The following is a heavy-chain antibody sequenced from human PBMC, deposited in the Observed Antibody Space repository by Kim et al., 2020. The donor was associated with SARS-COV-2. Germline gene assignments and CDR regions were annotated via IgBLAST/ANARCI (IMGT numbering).Heavy chain of an antibody. Sequence: SETLSITCTVSGGSISSYYWSWIRQPPGKGLEWIGYIYYSGSTNYNPSLKSRVTISVDTSKNQFSLKLSSVTAADTAVYYCASHAPGLERRGGMDVWGQGTTVTVSS. V-gene: IGHV4-59*08. CDR1: GGSISSYY. CDR3: ASHAPGLERRGGMDV. J-gene: IGHJ6*02. D-gene: IGHD1-1*01. CDR2: IYYSGST.